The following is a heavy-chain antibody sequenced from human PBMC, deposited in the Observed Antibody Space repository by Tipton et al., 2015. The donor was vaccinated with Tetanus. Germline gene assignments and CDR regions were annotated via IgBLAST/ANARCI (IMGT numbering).Heavy chain of an antibody. CDR3: ARGITDGYNRRFDY. D-gene: IGHD5-24*01. CDR1: GGSVSSYY. Sequence: TLSLTCTVSGGSVSSYYWTWFRQPPGKRLEWIGHISNGNTDYAPSLKSRLTLSVDTSKNQISLNLRSVTAADAGIYFCARGITDGYNRRFDYWGQGTLVAVSS. CDR2: ISNGNT. V-gene: IGHV4-4*07. J-gene: IGHJ4*02.